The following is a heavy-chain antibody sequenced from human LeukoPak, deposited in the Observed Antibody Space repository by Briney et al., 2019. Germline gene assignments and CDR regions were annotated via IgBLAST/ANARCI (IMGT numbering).Heavy chain of an antibody. CDR1: GFTFSSYG. V-gene: IGHV3-33*01. Sequence: GGSLRLSCAASGFTFSSYGMHWVRQAPGKGLEWVAVTWYDGRNNYYAASVMGRFTISRDNAKNTLYLQMNSLRAEDTAVYYCARVIYSGWQGELSDWGQGTLVTVSS. CDR3: ARVIYSGWQGELSD. D-gene: IGHD6-19*01. CDR2: TWYDGRNN. J-gene: IGHJ4*02.